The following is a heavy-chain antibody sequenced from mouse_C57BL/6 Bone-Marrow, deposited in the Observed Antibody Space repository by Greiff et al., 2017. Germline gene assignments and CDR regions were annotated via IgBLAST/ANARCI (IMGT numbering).Heavy chain of an antibody. D-gene: IGHD2-10*01. CDR2: IRSKSNNYAT. V-gene: IGHV10-1*01. CDR3: VRQGSYTGGYFDV. Sequence: EVMLVESGGGLVQPKGSLKLSCAASGFSFNTYAMNWVRQAPGKGLEWVARIRSKSNNYATYYADSVKDRFTISRDDSESMLYLQMNNLKTEDTAMYYCVRQGSYTGGYFDVWGTGTTVTVSS. J-gene: IGHJ1*03. CDR1: GFSFNTYA.